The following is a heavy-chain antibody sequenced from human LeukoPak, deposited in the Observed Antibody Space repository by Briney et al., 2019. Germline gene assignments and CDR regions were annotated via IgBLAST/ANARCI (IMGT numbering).Heavy chain of an antibody. D-gene: IGHD3-10*01. CDR2: INHSGST. CDR1: GGSFSGYY. CDR3: ARPFGEFHNWFDP. Sequence: SETLSLTCAVYGGSFSGYYWSWIRQPPGKGLEWIGEINHSGSTNYNPSLKGRVTISVDTSKNHLSLKLSSVTAADASVYYCARPFGEFHNWFDPWGQGTLVTVSS. V-gene: IGHV4-34*01. J-gene: IGHJ5*02.